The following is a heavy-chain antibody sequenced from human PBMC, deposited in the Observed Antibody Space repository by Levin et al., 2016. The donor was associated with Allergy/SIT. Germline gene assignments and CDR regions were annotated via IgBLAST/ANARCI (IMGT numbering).Heavy chain of an antibody. CDR2: IYYSGST. CDR3: ARGLRYRFDF. V-gene: IGHV4-59*01. Sequence: WIRQPPGKGLEWIGYIYYSGSTNYNPSLESRVTMSVDTSKNQFSLKLSSLTTEDTAVYYCARGLRYRFDFWGQGTLVTVSS. J-gene: IGHJ4*02. D-gene: IGHD3-9*01.